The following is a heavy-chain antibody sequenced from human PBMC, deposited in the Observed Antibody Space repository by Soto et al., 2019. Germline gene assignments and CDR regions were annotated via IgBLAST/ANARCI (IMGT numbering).Heavy chain of an antibody. Sequence: ASVKVSCKASGYTFTSYGISWVQQAPGQGLEWMGWISAYNGNTNYAQKLQGRVTMTTDTSTNTAYMELRSLRSDDTAVYYCARVSGDDSSGYYRYYYYYYGMDVWGQGTTVTVSS. J-gene: IGHJ6*02. CDR2: ISAYNGNT. CDR3: ARVSGDDSSGYYRYYYYYYGMDV. D-gene: IGHD3-22*01. CDR1: GYTFTSYG. V-gene: IGHV1-18*01.